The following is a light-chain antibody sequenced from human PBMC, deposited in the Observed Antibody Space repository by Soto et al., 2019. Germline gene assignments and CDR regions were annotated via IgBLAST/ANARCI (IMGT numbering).Light chain of an antibody. J-gene: IGLJ2*01. V-gene: IGLV2-23*02. CDR1: SSDVGSYNL. CDR2: EVS. CDR3: FSYAGSSSVV. Sequence: QSALTQPASVSGSPGQSITISCTGTSSDVGSYNLVSWYQQHPGKAPKLMIYEVSKRPSGVSNRFSGSKSGNTASLTISGLQAEDEADYYCFSYAGSSSVVFGGGTKLTVL.